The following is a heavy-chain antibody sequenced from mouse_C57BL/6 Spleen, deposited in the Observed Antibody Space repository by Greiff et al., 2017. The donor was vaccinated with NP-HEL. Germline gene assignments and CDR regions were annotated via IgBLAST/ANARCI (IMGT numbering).Heavy chain of an antibody. V-gene: IGHV1-81*01. Sequence: QVQLQQSGAELARPGASVKLSCKASGYTFTSYGISWVKQRTGQGLEWIGEIYPRSGNTYYNEKFKGKATLTADKSSSTAYMELRSLTSEDSAVYFCARKGITTVVAPDFAYWGQGTLVTVSA. CDR3: ARKGITTVVAPDFAY. D-gene: IGHD1-1*01. J-gene: IGHJ3*01. CDR1: GYTFTSYG. CDR2: IYPRSGNT.